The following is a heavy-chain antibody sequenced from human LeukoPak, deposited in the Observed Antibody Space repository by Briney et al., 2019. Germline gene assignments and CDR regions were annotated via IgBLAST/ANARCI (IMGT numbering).Heavy chain of an antibody. J-gene: IGHJ5*02. CDR1: GYTFTSYD. CDR3: ARVPIVVVPAANNWFDP. V-gene: IGHV1-8*01. D-gene: IGHD2-2*01. Sequence: ASVKVSCKASGYTFTSYDINWVRRATGQGLEWMGWMNPNSGNTGYAQKFQGRVTMTRNTSISTAYMELSSLRSEDTAVYYCARVPIVVVPAANNWFDPWGQGTLVTVSS. CDR2: MNPNSGNT.